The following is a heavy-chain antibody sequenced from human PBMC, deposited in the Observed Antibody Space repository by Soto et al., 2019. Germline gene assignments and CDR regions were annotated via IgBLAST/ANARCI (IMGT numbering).Heavy chain of an antibody. V-gene: IGHV3-11*06. CDR2: ISSSSGST. J-gene: IGHJ6*02. D-gene: IGHD5-12*01. Sequence: GGSLRLSCAASGFTFSDYYMSWIRQAPGKGLEYISYISSSSGSTNYADTVKGRFTISRDNAKNSLYLQMSSLRAEDTAVYYCARDRGGYDRLYYYHGMDVWGQGTTVTAP. CDR1: GFTFSDYY. CDR3: ARDRGGYDRLYYYHGMDV.